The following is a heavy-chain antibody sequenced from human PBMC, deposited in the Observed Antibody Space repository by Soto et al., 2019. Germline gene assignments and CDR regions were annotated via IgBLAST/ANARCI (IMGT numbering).Heavy chain of an antibody. J-gene: IGHJ6*02. V-gene: IGHV1-69*13. CDR1: GGTFSSYA. CDR3: ARGDVVVPAATFYYYYGMDV. Sequence: SVKVSCKASGGTFSSYAISWVRQAPGQGLEWMGGIIPIFGTANYAQKFQGRVTITADESTSTAYMELSSLKSEDTAVYYCARGDVVVPAATFYYYYGMDVWGQGTTVTVSS. D-gene: IGHD2-2*01. CDR2: IIPIFGTA.